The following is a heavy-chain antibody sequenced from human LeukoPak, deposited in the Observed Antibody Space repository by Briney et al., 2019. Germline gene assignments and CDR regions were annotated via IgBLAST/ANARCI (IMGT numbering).Heavy chain of an antibody. CDR3: AKGLTNLGDD. D-gene: IGHD3-9*01. V-gene: IGHV3-23*01. CDR2: LSGSSA. Sequence: PGGSLRLSCAASGFTFSTYAMSWVRQAPGKGLEWVSGLSGSSAYYADSVKGRLTISRDNSKNTLYLQMNSLRPEDTAVYYCAKGLTNLGDDWGQGTLVTVSS. J-gene: IGHJ4*02. CDR1: GFTFSTYA.